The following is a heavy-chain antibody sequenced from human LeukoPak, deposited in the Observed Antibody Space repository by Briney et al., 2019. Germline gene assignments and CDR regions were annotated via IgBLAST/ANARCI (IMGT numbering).Heavy chain of an antibody. D-gene: IGHD3-10*01. Sequence: SETLSLTCAVYGGSFSGYYWSWIRQPAGKGLEWIGHIYTSGSTNYNPSLKSRVTISVDTSKNQFSLKLSSVTAADTAVYYCARGYYYGSGSYYNVYPYYYYMDVWGKGTTVTISS. CDR1: GGSFSGYY. J-gene: IGHJ6*03. CDR3: ARGYYYGSGSYYNVYPYYYYMDV. CDR2: IYTSGST. V-gene: IGHV4-59*10.